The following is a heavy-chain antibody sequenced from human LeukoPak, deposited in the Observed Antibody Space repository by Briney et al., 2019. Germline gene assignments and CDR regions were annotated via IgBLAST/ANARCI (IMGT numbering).Heavy chain of an antibody. D-gene: IGHD1-26*01. V-gene: IGHV1-46*01. CDR1: GCTFTSYY. CDR2: INPSGGST. J-gene: IGHJ3*02. Sequence: ASVKVSCKASGCTFTSYYMHWVRQAPGQGLEWMGIINPSGGSTSYAQKFQGRVTMTRDTSTSTVYMELSSLRSEDTAVYYCARAPKEDWELLEHAFDIWGQGTMVTVSS. CDR3: ARAPKEDWELLEHAFDI.